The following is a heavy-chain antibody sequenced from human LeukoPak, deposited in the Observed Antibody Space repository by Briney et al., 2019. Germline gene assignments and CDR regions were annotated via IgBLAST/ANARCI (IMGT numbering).Heavy chain of an antibody. CDR3: ARIKDGSGWYGLRGGFDP. CDR2: MNPNSGNT. J-gene: IGHJ5*02. Sequence: GSSVKVSCKASGGTFSSYAINWVRQATGQGLEWMGWMNPNSGNTGYAQKFKGRVTMTRNTSISTAYMELSSLRSEDTAVYYCARIKDGSGWYGLRGGFDPWGQGTLVTVSS. CDR1: GGTFSSYA. D-gene: IGHD6-19*01. V-gene: IGHV1-8*02.